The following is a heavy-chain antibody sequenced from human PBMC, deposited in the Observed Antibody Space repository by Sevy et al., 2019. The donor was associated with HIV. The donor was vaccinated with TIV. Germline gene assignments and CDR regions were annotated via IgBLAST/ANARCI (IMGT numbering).Heavy chain of an antibody. Sequence: GGSLRLSCAASGFTFSDYFMGWVRQAPGRGLEWVANINQDGSQKNYVDSVQGRFTISRDNAKNSRYLQMNRLRVDDTAVYYCARELWPGDYWGQGTLVTVSS. V-gene: IGHV3-7*01. D-gene: IGHD2-21*01. CDR3: ARELWPGDY. J-gene: IGHJ4*02. CDR2: INQDGSQK. CDR1: GFTFSDYF.